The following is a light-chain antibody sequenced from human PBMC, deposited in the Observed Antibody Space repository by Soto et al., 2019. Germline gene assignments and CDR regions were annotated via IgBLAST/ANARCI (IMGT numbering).Light chain of an antibody. CDR2: DVS. CDR3: SSYTSSSTLLYV. CDR1: SSDFGCYNY. Sequence: QSVLTQPASVSGSPGQSLTISCTGTSSDFGCYNYVSWYQQHPGKAPKLMIYDVSNRPSGVSNRFSGSKSGNTASLTISGIQAEDEADYYCSSYTSSSTLLYVFGTGTKLTVL. J-gene: IGLJ1*01. V-gene: IGLV2-14*01.